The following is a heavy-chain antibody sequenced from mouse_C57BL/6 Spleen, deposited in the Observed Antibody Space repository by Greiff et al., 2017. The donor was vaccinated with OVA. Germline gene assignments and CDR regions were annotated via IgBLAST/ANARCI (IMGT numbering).Heavy chain of an antibody. Sequence: QVQLQQPGAELVRPGTSVKLSCKASGYTFTSYWMHWVKQRPGQGLEWIGVIDPSDSYTNYNQKFKGKATLTVDTSSSTAYMQLSSLTSEDSAVYYCARSLLRKGWYFDVWGTGTTVTVSS. D-gene: IGHD1-1*01. CDR2: IDPSDSYT. V-gene: IGHV1-59*01. J-gene: IGHJ1*03. CDR3: ARSLLRKGWYFDV. CDR1: GYTFTSYW.